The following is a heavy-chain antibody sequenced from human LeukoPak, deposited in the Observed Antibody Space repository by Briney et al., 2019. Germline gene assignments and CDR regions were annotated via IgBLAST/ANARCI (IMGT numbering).Heavy chain of an antibody. CDR1: GYTFTAHY. CDR2: IDPNSGGT. V-gene: IGHV1-2*02. CDR3: ARGRGTTMVRGVITNYFDP. D-gene: IGHD3-10*01. Sequence: GASVKVSCKASGYTFTAHYIHWVRQAPGQGLEWMGWIDPNSGGTNYAQKFLGSVTMTGDTSINTASMELSRLRSDDTAIYYCARGRGTTMVRGVITNYFDPWGRGSLVTVSS. J-gene: IGHJ2*01.